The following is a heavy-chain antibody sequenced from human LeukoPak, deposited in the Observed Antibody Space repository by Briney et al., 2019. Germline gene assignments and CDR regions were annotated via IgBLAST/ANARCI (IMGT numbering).Heavy chain of an antibody. D-gene: IGHD5-18*01. J-gene: IGHJ4*02. Sequence: GGSLRLSCAASGFTLSNYVMSWVRQAPGKGLEWVSAISGSGGSTYYADSVKGRFTISRDNSKNTLYLQMNSLRAEDTAVYYCAKDGNKAWIQLWLGTFDYWGQGTLVTVSS. CDR2: ISGSGGST. V-gene: IGHV3-23*01. CDR3: AKDGNKAWIQLWLGTFDY. CDR1: GFTLSNYV.